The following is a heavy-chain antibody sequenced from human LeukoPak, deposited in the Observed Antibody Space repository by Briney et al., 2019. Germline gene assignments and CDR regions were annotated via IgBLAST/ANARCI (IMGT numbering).Heavy chain of an antibody. J-gene: IGHJ2*01. CDR3: ARDTSLYDFWSGYSGYFDL. CDR1: GGSISSGSYY. CDR2: IYTSGST. D-gene: IGHD3-3*01. V-gene: IGHV4-61*02. Sequence: PSETLSLTCTVSGGSISSGSYYWSWIRQPAGKGLEWIGRIYTSGSTNYNPSLKSRVTISVDTSKNQFSLKLSSVTAADTAVYYCARDTSLYDFWSGYSGYFDLWGRGTLVTVSS.